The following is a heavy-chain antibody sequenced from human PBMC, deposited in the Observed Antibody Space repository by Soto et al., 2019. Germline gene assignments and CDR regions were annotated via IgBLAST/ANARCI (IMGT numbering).Heavy chain of an antibody. Sequence: SVKVSCKASGGTFSSYAISWVRQAPGQGLEWMGGIIPIFGTANYAQKFQGRVTITADESTSTAYMELSSLRSEDTAVYYCASPEQYCGGDCYSWAFDIWDQGTMVTVSS. J-gene: IGHJ3*02. CDR3: ASPEQYCGGDCYSWAFDI. V-gene: IGHV1-69*13. D-gene: IGHD2-21*02. CDR1: GGTFSSYA. CDR2: IIPIFGTA.